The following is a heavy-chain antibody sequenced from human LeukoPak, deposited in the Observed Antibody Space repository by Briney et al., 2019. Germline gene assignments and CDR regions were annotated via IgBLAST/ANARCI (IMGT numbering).Heavy chain of an antibody. CDR1: GGSISSSSYY. D-gene: IGHD5-18*01. CDR2: IDYRGST. J-gene: IGHJ3*02. V-gene: IGHV4-61*01. Sequence: SETLSLTCTVSGGSISSSSYYWSWIRQPPGKGLEWIAYIDYRGSTTYNPSLRSRVTISVDTSRNQFSQKLYSVTAADTAVYYCARSRSGYSYDHAAFEIWGQGTMVTVSS. CDR3: ARSRSGYSYDHAAFEI.